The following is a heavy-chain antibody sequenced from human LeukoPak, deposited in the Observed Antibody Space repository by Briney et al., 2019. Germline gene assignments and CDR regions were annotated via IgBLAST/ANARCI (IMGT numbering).Heavy chain of an antibody. V-gene: IGHV3-9*01. J-gene: IGHJ5*02. Sequence: GGSLRLSCAASGFTFDDYAMHWVRQAPGKGLEWVSGISWNSGSIGYADSVKGRFTISRDNAKNSLYLQMNSLRAEDTALYCCAKGLTPGFDPWGQGTLVTVSS. CDR1: GFTFDDYA. D-gene: IGHD3-9*01. CDR3: AKGLTPGFDP. CDR2: ISWNSGSI.